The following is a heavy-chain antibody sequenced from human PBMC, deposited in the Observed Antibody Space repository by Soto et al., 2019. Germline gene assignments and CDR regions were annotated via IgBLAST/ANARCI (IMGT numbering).Heavy chain of an antibody. CDR2: ISSNGGTT. CDR1: GFTFSSYD. CDR3: VRRVSGNYDY. J-gene: IGHJ4*02. Sequence: EVQLAESGGGMVQPGGSLRLSCVASGFTFSSYDMHWVRQAPGKGLEYVSSISSNGGTTYYGSSVKGRFTISRDNSKSTLYLKMGSLRAEDMAVYYCVRRVSGNYDYWGQGTLVTVSS. D-gene: IGHD1-7*01. V-gene: IGHV3-64*01.